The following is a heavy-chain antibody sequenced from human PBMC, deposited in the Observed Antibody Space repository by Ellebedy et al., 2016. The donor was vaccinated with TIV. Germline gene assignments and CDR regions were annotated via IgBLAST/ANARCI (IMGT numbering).Heavy chain of an antibody. D-gene: IGHD1-26*01. CDR2: IKQDGSEK. CDR1: GFTFSSYW. Sequence: GESLKISCAASGFTFSSYWMSWVRQAPGKGLEWVANIKQDGSEKYYVDSVKGRFTISRDNAENSLYLQMNSLRAEDTAVYYCASRGGSYYGDYFDYWGQGTLVTVSS. V-gene: IGHV3-7*01. J-gene: IGHJ4*02. CDR3: ASRGGSYYGDYFDY.